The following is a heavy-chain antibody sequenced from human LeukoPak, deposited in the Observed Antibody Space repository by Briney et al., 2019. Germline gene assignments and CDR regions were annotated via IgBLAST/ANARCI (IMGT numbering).Heavy chain of an antibody. J-gene: IGHJ4*02. D-gene: IGHD3-22*01. V-gene: IGHV4-34*01. CDR1: GGSFSGYY. Sequence: PSETLSLTCAVYGGSFSGYYWSWIRQPPGKGLEWIGEINHSGSTNYNPSLKSRVTISVDTSKNQFSLKLTSVTAADTAVYYCARGGSYYDSSGSPVGVYWGQGTLVTVSS. CDR3: ARGGSYYDSSGSPVGVY. CDR2: INHSGST.